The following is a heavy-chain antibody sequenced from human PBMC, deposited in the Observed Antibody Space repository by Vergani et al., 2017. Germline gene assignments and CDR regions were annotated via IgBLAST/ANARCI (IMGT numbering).Heavy chain of an antibody. CDR3: AHSWNFGRRDWFDS. J-gene: IGHJ5*01. CDR1: GYTFTSYY. Sequence: QVQLVQSGAEVKKPGASVKVSCKASGYTFTSYYMHWVRQAPGQGLEWMGWISPKTGDTDYLQIFQDRVTMTRDASTKTVYLKMTRLTSDDTAIYYCAHSWNFGRRDWFDSWGPGTLVTVSS. CDR2: ISPKTGDT. V-gene: IGHV1-2*02. D-gene: IGHD1-26*01.